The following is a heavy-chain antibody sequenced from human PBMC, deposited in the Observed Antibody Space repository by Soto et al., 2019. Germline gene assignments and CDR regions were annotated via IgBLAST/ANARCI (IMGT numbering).Heavy chain of an antibody. CDR1: GYTFASNY. CDR2: INPSGGST. CDR3: ARALVGGYKAFYYGLDV. Sequence: QVQLVQSGAEVKEPGASVKLSCKASGYTFASNYVHWVRQAPGQGLEWLGIINPSGGSTSYSQTFPGRVTMTADTSTSTVFMELRRLGPDDTAVYYCARALVGGYKAFYYGLDVWGQGTTVIV. J-gene: IGHJ6*02. D-gene: IGHD3-10*01. V-gene: IGHV1-46*01.